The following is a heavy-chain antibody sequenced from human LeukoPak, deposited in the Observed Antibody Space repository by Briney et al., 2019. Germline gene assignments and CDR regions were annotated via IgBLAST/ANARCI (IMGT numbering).Heavy chain of an antibody. J-gene: IGHJ4*02. V-gene: IGHV4-59*08. D-gene: IGHD5-24*01. CDR1: GGSISSYY. Sequence: SVTLSLTCTVSGGSISSYYWSWIRQPPGKGLEWIGYIYYSGSTNYNPSLKSRVTISVDTSKNQFSLKLSSVTAADTAVYYCARTRWLRRYFDYWGQGTLVTVSS. CDR2: IYYSGST. CDR3: ARTRWLRRYFDY.